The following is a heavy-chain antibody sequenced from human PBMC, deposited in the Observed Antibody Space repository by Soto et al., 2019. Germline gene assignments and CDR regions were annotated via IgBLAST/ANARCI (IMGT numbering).Heavy chain of an antibody. D-gene: IGHD6-13*01. V-gene: IGHV4-31*03. J-gene: IGHJ4*02. CDR3: ARGYRQSGYSSSWVFDY. CDR1: GGSINSGGYY. CDR2: MYYSGST. Sequence: QVQLRESGPGLVKPSQTLSLTCTVSGGSINSGGYYWNWIRQHPGKGLEWIGYMYYSGSTYYNPSLRSRVIISADPSENHFSLKLSSVTAADTAVYFWARGYRQSGYSSSWVFDYWGQGTLVNVSS.